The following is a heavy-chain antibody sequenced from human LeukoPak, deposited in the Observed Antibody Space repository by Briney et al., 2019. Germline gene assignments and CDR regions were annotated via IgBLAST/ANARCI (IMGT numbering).Heavy chain of an antibody. V-gene: IGHV1-2*02. Sequence: ASVKVSCKASGYTFTGYYMHWVRQAPGQGLEWMGWINPNSGDTNYAQKFQGRVTMTRDTSISTTYMELSRLRSDDTAVYYCARDQYCSGGNCYPYFCYWGQGTLVTVSS. D-gene: IGHD2-15*01. CDR3: ARDQYCSGGNCYPYFCY. CDR2: INPNSGDT. CDR1: GYTFTGYY. J-gene: IGHJ4*02.